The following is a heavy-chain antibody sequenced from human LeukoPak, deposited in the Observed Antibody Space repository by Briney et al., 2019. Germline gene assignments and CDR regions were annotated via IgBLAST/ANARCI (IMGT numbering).Heavy chain of an antibody. CDR1: GFTFSSYG. J-gene: IGHJ5*02. CDR2: ISGSGGST. D-gene: IGHD3-16*01. CDR3: ASQSYARSDP. Sequence: PGGTLRLSCAASGFTFSSYGMSWVRQAPGKGLEWVSAISGSGGSTYYADSVKGRFTISRDNARNLLFLQMNSLRVEDTAVYYCASQSYARSDPWGQGTLVTVSS. V-gene: IGHV3-23*01.